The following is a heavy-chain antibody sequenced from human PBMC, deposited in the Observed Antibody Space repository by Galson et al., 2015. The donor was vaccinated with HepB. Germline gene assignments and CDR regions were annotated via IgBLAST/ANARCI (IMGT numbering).Heavy chain of an antibody. CDR2: INPSGGST. CDR3: ARTRGTAPVGTPYYFDY. J-gene: IGHJ4*02. D-gene: IGHD1-1*01. CDR1: GYTFINYY. V-gene: IGHV1-46*01. Sequence: SVKVSCKASGYTFINYYLHWVRQAPGQGLEWMGLINPSGGSTGYAQNFQGRVTMTRDTSTRTVYMELSSLRSEDTAVYYCARTRGTAPVGTPYYFDYWGQGTLVTVSS.